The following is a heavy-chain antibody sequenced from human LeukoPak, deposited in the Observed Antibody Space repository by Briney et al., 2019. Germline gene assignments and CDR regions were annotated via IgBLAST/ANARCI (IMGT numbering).Heavy chain of an antibody. D-gene: IGHD4-17*01. CDR1: GGSISSYY. Sequence: SETLSLTCTVSGGSISSYYWSWIRQPPGKGLEWIGYIYYSGSTNYNPSLKSRVTISVDTSKNQFSLRLSSVTAADTAVYYCAKVRGDYTGTFDYWGQGTLVTVSS. V-gene: IGHV4-59*08. CDR3: AKVRGDYTGTFDY. J-gene: IGHJ4*02. CDR2: IYYSGST.